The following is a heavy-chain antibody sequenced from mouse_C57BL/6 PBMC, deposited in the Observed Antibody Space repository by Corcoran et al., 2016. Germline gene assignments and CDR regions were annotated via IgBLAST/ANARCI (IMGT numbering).Heavy chain of an antibody. CDR2: INTYSGVP. D-gene: IGHD1-1*01. Sequence: QIQLVQSGPELKKPGATVKISCKASGYTFTPYGMRWVKQAPGKGLKWMGWINTYSGVPTYADDFKGRFAFSLETSASTAYLQINNLKNEDTATYFCARSYYYGSSWAYWGQGTLVTVSA. V-gene: IGHV9-3*01. CDR3: ARSYYYGSSWAY. J-gene: IGHJ3*01. CDR1: GYTFTPYG.